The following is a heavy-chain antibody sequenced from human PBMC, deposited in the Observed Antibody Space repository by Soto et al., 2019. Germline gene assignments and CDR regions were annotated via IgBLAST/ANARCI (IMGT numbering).Heavy chain of an antibody. CDR2: IYPGDSDT. D-gene: IGHD6-19*01. J-gene: IGHJ6*02. CDR1: GYSFTSYL. Sequence: GGSLKISCKGSGYSFTSYLIGWVRQMPGKGLEWMGIIYPGDSDTRYSPSFQGQVTISADKSISTAYLQWSSLKASDTAMYYCARLGIAVAGTYGMDVWGQGTTVTVSS. V-gene: IGHV5-51*01. CDR3: ARLGIAVAGTYGMDV.